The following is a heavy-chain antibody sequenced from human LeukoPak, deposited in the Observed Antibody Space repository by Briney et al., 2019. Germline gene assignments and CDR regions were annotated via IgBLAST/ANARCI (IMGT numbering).Heavy chain of an antibody. J-gene: IGHJ4*02. V-gene: IGHV3-64*01. D-gene: IGHD3-3*01. CDR1: GFTFISYA. CDR2: ISSNGGST. CDR3: ARVAYYDFWSGYFDY. Sequence: GSLRLSCAASGFTFISYAMHWVRQAPGKGLEYVSAISSNGGSTYYANSVKGRFTISRDNSKNTLYLQMGSLRAEDMAVYYCARVAYYDFWSGYFDYWGQGTLVTVSS.